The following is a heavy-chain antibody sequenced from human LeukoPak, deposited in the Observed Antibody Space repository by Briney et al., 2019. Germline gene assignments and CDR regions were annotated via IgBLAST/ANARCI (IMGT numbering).Heavy chain of an antibody. V-gene: IGHV4-59*01. CDR2: IYYSGST. Sequence: SETLSLICTVSGGSISSYCWSWIRQPPGEGLEWIGYIYYSGSTNYNPSLKSRVTISVDTSKNQFSLKLSSVTAADTAVYYCARDERDWGQGTLVTVSS. CDR3: ARDERD. CDR1: GGSISSYC. J-gene: IGHJ4*02.